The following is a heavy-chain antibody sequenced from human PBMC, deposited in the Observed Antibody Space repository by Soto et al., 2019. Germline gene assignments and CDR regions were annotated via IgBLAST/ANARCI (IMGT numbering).Heavy chain of an antibody. CDR1: GFTFSSYA. CDR3: AKDLVPFARGKRAPYFDY. Sequence: GGSLRLSCAASGFTFSSYAMSWVRQAPGKGLEWVSAISGSGGSTYYADSVKGRFTISRDNSKNTLYLQMNSLRAEDTAVYYCAKDLVPFARGKRAPYFDYWGQGTLVTVSS. J-gene: IGHJ4*02. V-gene: IGHV3-23*01. CDR2: ISGSGGST. D-gene: IGHD2-21*01.